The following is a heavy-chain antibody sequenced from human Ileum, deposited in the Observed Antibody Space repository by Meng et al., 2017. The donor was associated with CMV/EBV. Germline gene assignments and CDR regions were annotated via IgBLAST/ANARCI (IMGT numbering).Heavy chain of an antibody. CDR2: VSSSGFYK. D-gene: IGHD3-10*01. CDR3: ARDTRRLRLSGSGSYVDY. Sequence: TCSSYSRDWVRQAAGKGMEWVTSVSSSGFYKYYADSVKGRFTSSRDNAKSSLYLEMNSLTAEDSAVYYCARDTRRLRLSGSGSYVDYWGLGTLVTVSS. J-gene: IGHJ4*02. V-gene: IGHV3-21*06. CDR1: TCSSYS.